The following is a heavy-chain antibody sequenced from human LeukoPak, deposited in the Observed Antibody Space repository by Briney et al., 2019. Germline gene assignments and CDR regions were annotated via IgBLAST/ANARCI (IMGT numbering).Heavy chain of an antibody. D-gene: IGHD6-6*01. J-gene: IGHJ4*02. Sequence: SETLSLTCTVSGGSISSHYWSWIPQPPGKGLEWIGYIYYSGSTNYNPSLKSRVTISVDTSKNQFSLKLSSVTAADTAVYYCAREGSSSSSFDYWGQGTLVTVSS. CDR2: IYYSGST. CDR1: GGSISSHY. CDR3: AREGSSSSSFDY. V-gene: IGHV4-59*11.